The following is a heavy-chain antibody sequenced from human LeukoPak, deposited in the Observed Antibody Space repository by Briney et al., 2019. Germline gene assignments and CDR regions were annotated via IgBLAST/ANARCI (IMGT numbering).Heavy chain of an antibody. J-gene: IGHJ4*02. CDR2: ISGSGGST. V-gene: IGHV3-23*01. D-gene: IGHD3-22*01. CDR1: GFTFSSYA. CDR3: AKDKGLGGYYPQ. Sequence: GGSLRLSCAASGFTFSSYAMSWVRQAPGKGLEWVSAISGSGGSTYYADSVKGRFTISRDNSKNTLYLQTNSLRAEDTAVYYCAKDKGLGGYYPQWGQGTLVTVSS.